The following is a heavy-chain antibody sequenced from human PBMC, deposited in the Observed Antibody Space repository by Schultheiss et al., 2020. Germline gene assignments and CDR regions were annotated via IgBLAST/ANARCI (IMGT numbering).Heavy chain of an antibody. CDR2: IYYSGST. V-gene: IGHV4-59*06. D-gene: IGHD2-8*02. CDR3: ARHMPKYCTGGVCSAAWYFDL. J-gene: IGHJ2*01. CDR1: GGSISSYY. Sequence: SETLSLTCTVSGGSISSYYWSWIRQPPGKRLECIGYIYYSGSTYYNPSLKSRVTISVDTSKNQFSLKLSSVTAADTAVYYCARHMPKYCTGGVCSAAWYFDLWGRGTLVTVSS.